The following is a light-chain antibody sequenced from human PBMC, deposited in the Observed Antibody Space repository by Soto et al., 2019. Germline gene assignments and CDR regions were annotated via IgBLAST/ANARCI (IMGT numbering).Light chain of an antibody. J-gene: IGKJ1*01. Sequence: DIQMTQSPSTLSASVGDRVTITCRASQSISSWVAWYQQKPGKGPKLLIYKASHLESGVPSRFSSSGSGTEFTLTISSLHPEDFALYYCHQRQSWPRTFGQGTKV. CDR3: HQRQSWPRT. CDR2: KAS. V-gene: IGKV1-5*03. CDR1: QSISSW.